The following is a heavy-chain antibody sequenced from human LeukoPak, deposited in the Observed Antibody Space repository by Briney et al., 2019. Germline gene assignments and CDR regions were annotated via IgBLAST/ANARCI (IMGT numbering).Heavy chain of an antibody. CDR3: AGSGGNAFDI. V-gene: IGHV4-59*08. CDR2: IYYSGST. Sequence: SETLSLTCTVSGGSISSYYWSWIRRPPGKGLEWIGYIYYSGSTNYNPSLKSRVTISVDTSKNQFSLKLSSVTAADTAVYYCAGSGGNAFDIWGQGTMVTVSS. CDR1: GGSISSYY. D-gene: IGHD1-1*01. J-gene: IGHJ3*02.